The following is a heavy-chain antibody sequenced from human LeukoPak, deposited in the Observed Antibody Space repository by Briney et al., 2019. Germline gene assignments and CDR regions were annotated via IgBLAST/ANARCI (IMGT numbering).Heavy chain of an antibody. D-gene: IGHD6-19*01. CDR3: AKHSSGFDY. CDR2: ISYDGSNK. Sequence: PGGSLRLSCAASGFTFSSYGMHWVRQAPGKGLEWVAVISYDGSNKYYADSVKGRFTISRDNSKNTLYLQMNSLRAEDTAVYYCAKHSSGFDYWGQGTLVTVSS. CDR1: GFTFSSYG. V-gene: IGHV3-30*18. J-gene: IGHJ4*02.